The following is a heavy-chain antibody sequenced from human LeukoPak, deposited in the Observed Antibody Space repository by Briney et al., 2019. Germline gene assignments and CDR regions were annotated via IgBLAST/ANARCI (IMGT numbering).Heavy chain of an antibody. Sequence: GGSLRLSCAASGFTFSGYAMSWVRQAPGKGLEWVSRISGGGGSTYYADSVKGRFTISRDNSKNTLCLQMNSLRAEDTAVYYCARDILTGYYSPNWGQGTLVTVSS. J-gene: IGHJ4*02. CDR1: GFTFSGYA. D-gene: IGHD3-9*01. CDR3: ARDILTGYYSPN. CDR2: ISGGGGST. V-gene: IGHV3-23*01.